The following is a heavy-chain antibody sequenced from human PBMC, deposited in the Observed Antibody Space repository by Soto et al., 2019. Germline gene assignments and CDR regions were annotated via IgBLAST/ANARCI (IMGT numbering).Heavy chain of an antibody. CDR2: ISGSGGST. J-gene: IGHJ4*02. V-gene: IGHV3-23*01. CDR3: AKDEEGGVGATPPLDY. D-gene: IGHD1-26*01. CDR1: GFTFSSYA. Sequence: GGSLRLSCAASGFTFSSYAMSWVRQAPGKGLEWVSAISGSGGSTYYADSVKGRFTISRDNSKNTLYLQMNSLRAEDTAVYYCAKDEEGGVGATPPLDYWGQGTLVTVSS.